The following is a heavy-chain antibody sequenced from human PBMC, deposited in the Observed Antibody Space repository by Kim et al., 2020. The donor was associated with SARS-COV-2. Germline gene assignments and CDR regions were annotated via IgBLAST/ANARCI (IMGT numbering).Heavy chain of an antibody. CDR3: ARELWAMDV. J-gene: IGHJ6*02. Sequence: GGSLRLSCAASGFPFSSYVMHWVRQAPGEGLEWVAIIWFDGSNKNYTDSVKGRFTISRDNSKNTLYLQMNSLRAEDTAVYYCARELWAMDVWCQGTTVTVSS. CDR2: IWFDGSNK. CDR1: GFPFSSYV. D-gene: IGHD3-16*01. V-gene: IGHV3-33*08.